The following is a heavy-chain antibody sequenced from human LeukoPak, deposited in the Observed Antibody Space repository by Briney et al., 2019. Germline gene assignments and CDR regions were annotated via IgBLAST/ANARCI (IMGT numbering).Heavy chain of an antibody. Sequence: PSETLSLTCTVSGGSISSHYWSWIRQPPGKGLEWIGYIYYSGSTNYNPSLKSRVTISVDTSKNQFSLKLSSVTAADTAVYYCARWGYDSSGFSPGLYYFDYWGQGTLVTVSS. CDR1: GGSISSHY. CDR2: IYYSGST. V-gene: IGHV4-59*11. D-gene: IGHD3-22*01. CDR3: ARWGYDSSGFSPGLYYFDY. J-gene: IGHJ4*02.